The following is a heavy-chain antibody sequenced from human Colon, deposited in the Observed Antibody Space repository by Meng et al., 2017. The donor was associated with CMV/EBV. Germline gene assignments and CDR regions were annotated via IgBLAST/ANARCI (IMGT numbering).Heavy chain of an antibody. CDR1: GYTLSGYH. D-gene: IGHD1-26*01. V-gene: IGHV1-46*01. Sequence: SGAEVRVSCKASGYTLSGYHTHWVRQAPGQGLEWMGRVDPGGGAKYTQKFQGRVTMTRDTSTSTVHMELNSLTFADTAVYYCARELGGTYYFDFWGQGTLVTVSS. CDR2: VDPGGGA. CDR3: ARELGGTYYFDF. J-gene: IGHJ4*02.